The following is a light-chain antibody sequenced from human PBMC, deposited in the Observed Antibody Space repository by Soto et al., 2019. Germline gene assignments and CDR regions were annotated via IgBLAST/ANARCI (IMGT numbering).Light chain of an antibody. CDR2: KDS. Sequence: SYELTQPSSVSVSPGQTARITCSGDVLAKKYVRWFQQKPGQAPVLVIYKDSERPSGIPERFSGSSSGTTVTLTITGAQVEDEADYYCYSAADGVSGGGTKLTVL. J-gene: IGLJ3*02. V-gene: IGLV3-27*01. CDR3: YSAADGV. CDR1: VLAKKY.